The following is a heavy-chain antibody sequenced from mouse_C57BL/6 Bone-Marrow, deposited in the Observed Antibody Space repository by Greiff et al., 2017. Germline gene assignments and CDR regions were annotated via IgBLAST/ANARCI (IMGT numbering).Heavy chain of an antibody. CDR3: ARSRAYYSNYFDY. V-gene: IGHV1-76*01. Sequence: QVQLQQSGAELVRPGASVKLSCKASGYTFTDYYINWVKQRPGQGLEWIARLYPGSGNPYYNEKFKGKATLTAEKSSSTAYMQLSSLTSEDSAVYFCARSRAYYSNYFDYWGQGTTLTVSS. CDR2: LYPGSGNP. D-gene: IGHD2-5*01. J-gene: IGHJ2*01. CDR1: GYTFTDYY.